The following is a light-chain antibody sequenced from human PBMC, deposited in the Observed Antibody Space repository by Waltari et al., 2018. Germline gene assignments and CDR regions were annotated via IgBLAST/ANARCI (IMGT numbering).Light chain of an antibody. CDR2: KAS. CDR3: QQYNTYSS. J-gene: IGKJ2*03. V-gene: IGKV1-5*03. CDR1: QSISNY. Sequence: IQMTQFPSTLSASVGDTITITCRASQSISNYLAWYQQKPGKVPKLLIYKASSSGSGVPSRFSGSGSGTEFTLTISSLQPDDFATYYCQQYNTYSSFGQGTKLEIK.